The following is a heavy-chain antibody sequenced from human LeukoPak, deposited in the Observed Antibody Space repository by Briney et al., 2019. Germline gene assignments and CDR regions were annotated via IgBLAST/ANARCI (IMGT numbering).Heavy chain of an antibody. Sequence: SETLSLTCTVSGGSISSYYWSWIRQPPEKGLEWIGYIYYSGSTNYNPSLKSRVTISVDTSKNQFSLKLSSVTAADTAVCYCARSPSRSGWWDSDYWGQGTLVTVSS. CDR2: IYYSGST. CDR1: GGSISSYY. CDR3: ARSPSRSGWWDSDY. D-gene: IGHD6-19*01. V-gene: IGHV4-59*01. J-gene: IGHJ4*02.